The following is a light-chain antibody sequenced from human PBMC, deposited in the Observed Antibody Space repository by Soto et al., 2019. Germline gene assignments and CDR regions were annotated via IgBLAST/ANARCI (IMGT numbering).Light chain of an antibody. CDR3: QQYQDGPRT. CDR2: EVS. CDR1: ERLTGN. J-gene: IGKJ1*01. V-gene: IGKV3-15*01. Sequence: EIIMTQSPATLSLSPGERATLSCRASERLTGNLAWYQHKPGQAPRLLIYEVSTRATYIPARFSGRGSRTECTLTISSLQSEDSAVYFCQQYQDGPRTFGKGTKLEFK.